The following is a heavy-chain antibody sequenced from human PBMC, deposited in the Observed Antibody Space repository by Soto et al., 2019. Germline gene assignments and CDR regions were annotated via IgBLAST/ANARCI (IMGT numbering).Heavy chain of an antibody. Sequence: QLQLQESGPGLVKPSETLSLTCTVSGGSISSSSYYWGWIRQPPGKGLEWIGSIYYSGSTYYNPSLKSRVTISVDTSKNQFSLKLSSVTAADTAVYYCARRGYYGSGSYYRSDWFDPWGQGTLVTVSS. CDR2: IYYSGST. J-gene: IGHJ5*02. V-gene: IGHV4-39*01. D-gene: IGHD3-10*01. CDR1: GGSISSSSYY. CDR3: ARRGYYGSGSYYRSDWFDP.